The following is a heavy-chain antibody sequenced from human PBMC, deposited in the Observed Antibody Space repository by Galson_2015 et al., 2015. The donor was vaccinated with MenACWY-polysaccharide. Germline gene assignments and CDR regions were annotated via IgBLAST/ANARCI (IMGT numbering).Heavy chain of an antibody. Sequence: SLRLSCAASGFIFSSHRMNRVRQAPGRGLEWISYISSSSTSINYADSVKGRFTISRDNAKNSLYLQMNSLRDEDTAVYYCAKSMTILDYWGQGTLVTVSS. CDR3: AKSMTILDY. D-gene: IGHD4/OR15-4a*01. CDR2: ISSSSTSI. V-gene: IGHV3-48*02. J-gene: IGHJ4*02. CDR1: GFIFSSHR.